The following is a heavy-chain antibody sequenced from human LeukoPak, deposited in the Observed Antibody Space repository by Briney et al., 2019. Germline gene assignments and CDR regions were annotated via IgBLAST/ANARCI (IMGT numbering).Heavy chain of an antibody. V-gene: IGHV4-61*02. CDR3: ARAGGVQLWSLYYFDY. CDR2: IYTSGST. CDR1: GGSISSGSYY. Sequence: PSETLSLTCTVSGGSISSGSYYWSWIRQPAGKGLEWIGRIYTSGSTSYNPSLKSRVTISVDTSKNQFSLKLSSVTAADTAVYYCARAGGVQLWSLYYFDYWGQGTLVTVSS. J-gene: IGHJ4*02. D-gene: IGHD5-18*01.